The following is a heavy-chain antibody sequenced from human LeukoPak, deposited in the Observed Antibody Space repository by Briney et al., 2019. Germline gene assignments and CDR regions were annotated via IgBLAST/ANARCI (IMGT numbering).Heavy chain of an antibody. CDR1: GFTFSNAR. Sequence: GESLRHSCAASGFTFSNARMSCVPQAPGKGVEWVGRIKSKTDGGTTDYAAPVKGRFTISRDDSNNTLYLQMNSLNTEDTAVYYCTTDLKDIVVVTAIPGFDYWGGGTRVSVSS. D-gene: IGHD2-21*02. J-gene: IGHJ4*02. CDR3: TTDLKDIVVVTAIPGFDY. CDR2: IKSKTDGGTT. V-gene: IGHV3-15*01.